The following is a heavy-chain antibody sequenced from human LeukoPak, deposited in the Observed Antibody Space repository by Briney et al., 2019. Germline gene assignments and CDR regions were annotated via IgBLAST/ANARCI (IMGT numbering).Heavy chain of an antibody. Sequence: GASVKVSCKASTYTFTDNSIHWVRQAPGQGPQWMGWINPNSGDTHYARNFQDRVTMTRDTSVSTAYMELTSLRSDDTAMYYCAREHSFGSGSYIFDSWGQGTLVTVSS. J-gene: IGHJ4*02. CDR2: INPNSGDT. CDR3: AREHSFGSGSYIFDS. D-gene: IGHD3-10*01. V-gene: IGHV1-2*02. CDR1: TYTFTDNS.